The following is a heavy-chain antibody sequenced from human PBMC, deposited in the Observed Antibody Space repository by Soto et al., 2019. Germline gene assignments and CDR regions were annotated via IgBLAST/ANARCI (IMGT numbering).Heavy chain of an antibody. Sequence: QLQLQESGPGLVKPSETLSLTCTVSGGSFSSGSYNWGWIRQPPGKGLEWIGSIYYSGSTYYNPALKSRVTISVDTSKNQFSLRLSSVTAADTAIYYCASLPDWGSGSNWGQGTLVTVSS. J-gene: IGHJ4*02. CDR3: ASLPDWGSGSN. V-gene: IGHV4-39*01. CDR2: IYYSGST. D-gene: IGHD3-10*01. CDR1: GGSFSSGSYN.